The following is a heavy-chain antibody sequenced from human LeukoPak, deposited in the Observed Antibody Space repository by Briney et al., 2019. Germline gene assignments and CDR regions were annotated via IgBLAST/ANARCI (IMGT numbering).Heavy chain of an antibody. D-gene: IGHD1-26*01. CDR3: ARIVGATIWLFDY. V-gene: IGHV4-59*12. CDR2: IYYSGST. CDR1: GGSISSYY. Sequence: SETLSLTCTVSGGSISSYYWSWIRQPPGKGLEWIGYIYYSGSTNYNPSLKSRVTISVDTSKNQFSLKLSSVTAADTAVYYCARIVGATIWLFDYWGQGTLVTVSS. J-gene: IGHJ4*02.